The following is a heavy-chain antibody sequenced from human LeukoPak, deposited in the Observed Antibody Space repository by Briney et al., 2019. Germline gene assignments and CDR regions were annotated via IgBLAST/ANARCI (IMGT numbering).Heavy chain of an antibody. CDR1: GFILSNYW. CDR2: INNDGSST. V-gene: IGHV3-74*01. CDR3: ARDGISCTGGHCYFAS. Sequence: TGGSLRLSCATSGFILSNYWMHWVRQAPGKGLVWVSRINNDGSSTTYADSVKGGFTISRDNARNTQYLQMNSMRAEDTAVYYCARDGISCTGGHCYFASWGQGTLVTVSS. D-gene: IGHD2-8*02. J-gene: IGHJ4*02.